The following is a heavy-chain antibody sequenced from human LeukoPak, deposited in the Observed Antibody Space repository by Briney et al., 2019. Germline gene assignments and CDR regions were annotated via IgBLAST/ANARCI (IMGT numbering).Heavy chain of an antibody. Sequence: SETLSLTCAVYGGSFSGYYWSWIRQPPGKGLEWIGEINHSGSTNYNPSLKSRVTISVDTSKNQFSLKLSSVTAADTAVYYCARLRYDSSEYYFDYWGQGTLVTVSS. J-gene: IGHJ4*02. V-gene: IGHV4-34*01. D-gene: IGHD3-22*01. CDR1: GGSFSGYY. CDR3: ARLRYDSSEYYFDY. CDR2: INHSGST.